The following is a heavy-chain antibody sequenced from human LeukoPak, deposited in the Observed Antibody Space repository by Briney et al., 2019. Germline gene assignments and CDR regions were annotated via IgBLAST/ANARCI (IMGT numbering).Heavy chain of an antibody. V-gene: IGHV1-18*01. D-gene: IGHD1-1*01. J-gene: IGHJ4*02. CDR1: GYTFTSYG. CDR3: ASGYPYLTENYFDY. CDR2: ISAYNGNT. Sequence: ASVKVSCKASGYTFTSYGISWVRQAPGQGLEWMGWISAYNGNTNYAQKLQGRVTMTTDTSTSTAYMELRSLRSDDTAVYYCASGYPYLTENYFDYWGQGTLVTVSS.